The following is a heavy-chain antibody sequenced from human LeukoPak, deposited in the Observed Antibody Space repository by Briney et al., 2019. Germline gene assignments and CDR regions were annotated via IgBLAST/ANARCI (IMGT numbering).Heavy chain of an antibody. J-gene: IGHJ4*02. CDR3: ARDNRYGSGSWYYFDY. Sequence: SETLSLTCTVSGDSISSSSYYWGWIRQPPGKGLEWIGSMSYSGGTYYNPSLKSRVTISVDTSKNQFSLKVSSVTAADTAVYYCARDNRYGSGSWYYFDYWGQGTLVTVSS. V-gene: IGHV4-39*07. CDR2: MSYSGGT. D-gene: IGHD3-10*01. CDR1: GDSISSSSYY.